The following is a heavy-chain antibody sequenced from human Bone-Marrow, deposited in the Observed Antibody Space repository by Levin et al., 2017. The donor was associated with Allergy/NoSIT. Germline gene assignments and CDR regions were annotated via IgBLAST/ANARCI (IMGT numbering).Heavy chain of an antibody. D-gene: IGHD3-16*02. CDR2: INGGIDNT. CDR1: GYTFTSYA. J-gene: IGHJ5*02. V-gene: IGHV1-3*01. Sequence: ASVKVSCKASGYTFTSYAIHWVRQAPGQRLEWMGWINGGIDNTKYSQKFQDRVTITRDTSASTAYMELSNLTSEDTAVYYCARGKAIGGVIVGDWFDPWGQGTLVIVSP. CDR3: ARGKAIGGVIVGDWFDP.